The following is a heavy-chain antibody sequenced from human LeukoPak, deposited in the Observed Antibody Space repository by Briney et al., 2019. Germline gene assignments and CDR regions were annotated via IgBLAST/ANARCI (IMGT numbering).Heavy chain of an antibody. V-gene: IGHV3-15*01. CDR3: TIVLRPYRGSGYRNWFDP. J-gene: IGHJ5*02. D-gene: IGHD3-22*01. Sequence: GGSLRLSCAASGFTFSNAWMAWVRQVPGRGLEWLGRIKSKTDGETADYAAPVRGRFFISRDDRKDTLYVEINSLKTEDTGIYYCTIVLRPYRGSGYRNWFDPWGRGTLVTVSS. CDR2: IKSKTDGETA. CDR1: GFTFSNAW.